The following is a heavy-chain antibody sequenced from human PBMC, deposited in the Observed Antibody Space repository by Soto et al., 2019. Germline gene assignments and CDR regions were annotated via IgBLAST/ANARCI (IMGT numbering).Heavy chain of an antibody. CDR2: IIPIFGTA. CDR1: GGTFSSYA. J-gene: IGHJ5*02. V-gene: IGHV1-69*13. D-gene: IGHD2-21*02. Sequence: ASVKVSCKASGGTFSSYAISWVRQAPGQGLEWMGGIIPIFGTANYAQKFQGRVTITADESTSTAYMELSSLRSEDTAVYYCGAAYCGGDCYSVPPFDPWGQGTLVTVSS. CDR3: GAAYCGGDCYSVPPFDP.